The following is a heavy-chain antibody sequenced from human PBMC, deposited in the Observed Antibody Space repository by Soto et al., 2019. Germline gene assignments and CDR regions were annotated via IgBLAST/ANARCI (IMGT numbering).Heavy chain of an antibody. V-gene: IGHV4-34*01. J-gene: IGHJ6*02. CDR1: GGSFSGYY. CDR2: INHSGST. CDR3: ARSPDSSGYYPRWYYYGMDV. Sequence: SETLSLTCAVYGGSFSGYYWSWIRRPPGKGLEWIGEINHSGSTNYNPSLKSRVTISVDTSKNQFSLKLSSVTAADTAVYYCARSPDSSGYYPRWYYYGMDVWGQGTTVTVSS. D-gene: IGHD3-22*01.